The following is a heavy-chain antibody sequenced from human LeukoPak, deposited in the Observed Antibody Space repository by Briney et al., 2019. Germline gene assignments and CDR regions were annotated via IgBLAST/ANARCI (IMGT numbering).Heavy chain of an antibody. V-gene: IGHV1-69*06. Sequence: SVKVSCKASGGTFSSYAISWVRQAPGQGLEWMGGIIPIFGTANYAQKFQGRVTITADKSTSTAYMELSSLRSEDTAVYYCARDTYYYDSSGYSRYYYMDVWGKGTTVTVSS. D-gene: IGHD3-22*01. CDR3: ARDTYYYDSSGYSRYYYMDV. CDR1: GGTFSSYA. CDR2: IIPIFGTA. J-gene: IGHJ6*03.